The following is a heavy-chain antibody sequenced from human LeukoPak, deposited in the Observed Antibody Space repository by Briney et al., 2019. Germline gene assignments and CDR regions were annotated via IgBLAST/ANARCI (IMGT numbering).Heavy chain of an antibody. V-gene: IGHV3-30*02. CDR2: IRYDGSNK. J-gene: IGHJ4*02. CDR1: GFTSSSYG. Sequence: PGGSLRLSCAASGFTSSSYGMHWVRQAPGKGLEWVAFIRYDGSNKYYADSVKGRFTISRDNSKNTLYLQMNGLRAEDTAVYYCAKVDGFGRSADYWGQGTLVTVSS. D-gene: IGHD3-10*01. CDR3: AKVDGFGRSADY.